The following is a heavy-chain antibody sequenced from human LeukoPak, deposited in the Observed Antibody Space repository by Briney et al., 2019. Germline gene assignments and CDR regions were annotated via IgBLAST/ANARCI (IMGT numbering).Heavy chain of an antibody. D-gene: IGHD2-21*02. Sequence: SETLSLTCTVSGGSISSGGYYWSWIRQHPGKGLEWIGYIYYSGSTYYNPSLKSRVTISVDTSKNQFSLKLSSVTAADTAVYYCARDSRLVTDVPYYYGMDVWGQGTTVTVSS. J-gene: IGHJ6*02. CDR3: ARDSRLVTDVPYYYGMDV. CDR1: GGSISSGGYY. CDR2: IYYSGST. V-gene: IGHV4-31*03.